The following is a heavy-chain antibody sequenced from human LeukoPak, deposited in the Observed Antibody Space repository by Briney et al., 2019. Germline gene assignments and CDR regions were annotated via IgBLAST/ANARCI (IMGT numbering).Heavy chain of an antibody. CDR1: GFSFSDYY. CDR2: ISGSGSDL. Sequence: GGSLRLSCVACGFSFSDYYMSWIRQAPGRGLEWISYISGSGSDLYYADSVKGRFTVSRDNANNSLYLQMNSLRAEDTAVYYCARSIGYYYTMDVWGQGTTVTVSS. V-gene: IGHV3-11*01. CDR3: ARSIGYYYTMDV. J-gene: IGHJ6*02. D-gene: IGHD3-22*01.